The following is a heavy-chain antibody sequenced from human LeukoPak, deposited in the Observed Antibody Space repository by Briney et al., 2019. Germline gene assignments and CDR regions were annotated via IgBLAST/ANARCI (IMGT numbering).Heavy chain of an antibody. Sequence: AGESLKISCKGSGYSFTSYWIGWVRQMAGKGLEWMGIIYPGDSDTRYSPSFQGQVTISADKSISTAYLQWSSLKASDTAMYYCARHNLETYYYDSSGYYLEWFDPWGQGTLVTVSS. CDR2: IYPGDSDT. J-gene: IGHJ5*02. V-gene: IGHV5-51*01. CDR3: ARHNLETYYYDSSGYYLEWFDP. CDR1: GYSFTSYW. D-gene: IGHD3-22*01.